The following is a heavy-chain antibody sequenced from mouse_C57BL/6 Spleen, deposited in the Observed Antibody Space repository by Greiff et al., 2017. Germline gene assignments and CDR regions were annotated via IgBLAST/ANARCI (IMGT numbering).Heavy chain of an antibody. J-gene: IGHJ3*01. CDR2: ISGGGGNT. Sequence: EVQLVESGGGLVKPGGSLKLSCAASGFTFSSYTMSWVRQTPEKRLEWVATISGGGGNTYYPDSVKGRFTISRDNAKNTLYLQMSSLRSEDTALYYCARPFYYDYDWFAYWGQGTLVTVSA. D-gene: IGHD2-4*01. CDR3: ARPFYYDYDWFAY. V-gene: IGHV5-9*01. CDR1: GFTFSSYT.